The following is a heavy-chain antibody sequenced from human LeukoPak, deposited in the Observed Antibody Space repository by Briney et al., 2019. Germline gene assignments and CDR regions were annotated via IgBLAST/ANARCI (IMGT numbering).Heavy chain of an antibody. V-gene: IGHV4-39*07. CDR3: ARDRALLITIFGVVILGPGGYMDV. D-gene: IGHD3-3*01. CDR2: MNYGGSS. J-gene: IGHJ6*03. CDR1: GGSLSSSSTSY. Sequence: PSETLSLTCTVSGGSLSSSSTSYWGWIRQSPGKGLEWIGSMNYGGSSHYNPSLKSRVTISVDTSKNQFSLKLSSVTAADTAVYYCARDRALLITIFGVVILGPGGYMDVWGKGTTVTVSS.